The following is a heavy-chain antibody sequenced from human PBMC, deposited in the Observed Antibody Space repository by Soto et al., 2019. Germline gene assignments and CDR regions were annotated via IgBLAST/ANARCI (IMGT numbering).Heavy chain of an antibody. D-gene: IGHD4-17*01. J-gene: IGHJ4*01. CDR1: GASIGSSY. Sequence: PSETLSLTCTVSGASIGSSYWTWIRQPPGKGLEWMGYIFYSGSTNYNPSLSGRVSMTVDTSKNQVSLNLRSVTAADTAVYYCARASTVTKLDYWGHGTLVTVSS. CDR3: ARASTVTKLDY. V-gene: IGHV4-59*01. CDR2: IFYSGST.